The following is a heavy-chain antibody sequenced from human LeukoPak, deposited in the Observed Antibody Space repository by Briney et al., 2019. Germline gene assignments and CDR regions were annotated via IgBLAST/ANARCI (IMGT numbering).Heavy chain of an antibody. Sequence: ASVKVSCKASGYTFTSYAMHWVRQAPGQRLEWMGWISAYNGNTNYAQKLQGRVTMTTDTSTSTAYMELRSLRSDDTAVYYCARDAVYSSGWSYYYYGMDVWGQGTTVTVSS. V-gene: IGHV1-18*01. D-gene: IGHD6-19*01. CDR3: ARDAVYSSGWSYYYYGMDV. CDR2: ISAYNGNT. CDR1: GYTFTSYA. J-gene: IGHJ6*02.